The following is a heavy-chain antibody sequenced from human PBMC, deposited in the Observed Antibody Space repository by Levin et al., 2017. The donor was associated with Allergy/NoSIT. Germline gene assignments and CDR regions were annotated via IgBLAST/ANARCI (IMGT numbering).Heavy chain of an antibody. V-gene: IGHV4-61*01. J-gene: IGHJ4*02. D-gene: IGHD2-15*01. CDR3: AREYCTGGSCWFDY. CDR2: IFYSGST. Sequence: ESLKISCTVSGGFASSGSYYWSWIRQPPGKRLEWIGYIFYSGSTNYNPSLKSRVTISVDTSKNQFSLKLSSVTAADTAVYYCAREYCTGGSCWFDYWGQGTLVTVSS. CDR1: GGFASSGSYY.